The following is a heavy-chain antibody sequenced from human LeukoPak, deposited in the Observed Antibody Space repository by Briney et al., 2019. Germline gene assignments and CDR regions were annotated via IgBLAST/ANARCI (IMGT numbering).Heavy chain of an antibody. D-gene: IGHD2-2*01. V-gene: IGHV1-2*02. CDR3: ASNRGYCSSTSCPQYDAFDI. J-gene: IGHJ3*02. CDR1: GYTFTGYY. Sequence: ASVKVSCKASGYTFTGYYMHWVRQAPRQGLEWMGWINPNSGGTNYAQKFQGRVTMTRDTSISTAYMELSRLRSDDTAVYYCASNRGYCSSTSCPQYDAFDIWGQGTMVTVSS. CDR2: INPNSGGT.